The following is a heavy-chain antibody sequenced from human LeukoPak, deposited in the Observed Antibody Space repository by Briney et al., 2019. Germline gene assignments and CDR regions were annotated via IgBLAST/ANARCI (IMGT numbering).Heavy chain of an antibody. CDR1: GXTFSTYA. CDR3: AKAGPASSDYLNWFDP. CDR2: ISGSGGST. V-gene: IGHV3-23*01. J-gene: IGHJ5*02. D-gene: IGHD3-22*01. Sequence: GGSLRLSCAASGXTFSTYAMNWVRQAPGKGLEWVSVISGSGGSTYYADSVKGRFTISRDNSKNTLYLQMNSLRVEDTAVYYCAKAGPASSDYLNWFDPWGQGTLVTVSS.